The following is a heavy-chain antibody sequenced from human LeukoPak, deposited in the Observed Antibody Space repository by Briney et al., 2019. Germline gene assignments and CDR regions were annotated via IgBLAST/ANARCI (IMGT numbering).Heavy chain of an antibody. J-gene: IGHJ4*02. CDR2: IIPIFGTA. CDR3: ARDRANYGGNSGKFGSYYFDY. V-gene: IGHV1-69*13. Sequence: ASVKVSCKAPGGTFSSYAISWVRQAPGQGLEWMGGIIPIFGTANYAQKFQGRVTITADESTSTAYMELSSLRSEDTAVYYCARDRANYGGNSGKFGSYYFDYWGQGTLVTVSS. D-gene: IGHD4-23*01. CDR1: GGTFSSYA.